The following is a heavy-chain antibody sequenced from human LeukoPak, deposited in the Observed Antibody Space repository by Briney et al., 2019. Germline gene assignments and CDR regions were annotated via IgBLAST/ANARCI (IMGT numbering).Heavy chain of an antibody. J-gene: IGHJ6*03. CDR2: IKQVGSEK. V-gene: IGHV3-7*01. CDR3: ARDPGGAYSSSWYPVPNYYYYYMDV. CDR1: GFTFSTYW. Sequence: AGGSLRLSCAASGFTFSTYWMTWVRHVSGKGLAWVANIKQVGSEKYYVDSVKGRLTISRDNAKNSLYLQMNSLRAEDTAVYYCARDPGGAYSSSWYPVPNYYYYYMDVWGKGTTVTVSS. D-gene: IGHD6-13*01.